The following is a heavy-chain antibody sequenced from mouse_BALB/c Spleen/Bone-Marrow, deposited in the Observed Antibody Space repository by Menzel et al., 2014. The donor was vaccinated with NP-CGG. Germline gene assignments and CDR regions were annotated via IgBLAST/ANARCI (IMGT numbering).Heavy chain of an antibody. CDR1: GYAFSSSW. CDR3: ARTYYPYFDY. V-gene: IGHV1-82*01. Sequence: VQLQQSGPELVKPGASVKISCKASGYAFSSSWMNWVKPRPGQGLEWIGRIYPGDGDTNYNGKFKGKATLTADKSSSTAYMQLSSLTSVDSAVYCCARTYYPYFDYWGQGTTLTVSS. CDR2: IYPGDGDT. D-gene: IGHD1-1*01. J-gene: IGHJ2*01.